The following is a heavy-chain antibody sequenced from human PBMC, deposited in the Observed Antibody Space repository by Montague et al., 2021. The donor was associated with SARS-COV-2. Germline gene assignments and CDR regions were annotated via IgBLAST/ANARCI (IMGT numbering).Heavy chain of an antibody. CDR1: GFTFSSNW. CDR3: AKGSV. Sequence: SLRLSYAASGFTFSSNWMSWVRQAPGKGLEWVANIKPGGSAGYYVDPVKGRFTISRDNAKNSLYLQMNSLRAEDTAVYYCAKGSVWGQGTTVTVSS. V-gene: IGHV3-7*01. J-gene: IGHJ6*02. CDR2: IKPGGSAG.